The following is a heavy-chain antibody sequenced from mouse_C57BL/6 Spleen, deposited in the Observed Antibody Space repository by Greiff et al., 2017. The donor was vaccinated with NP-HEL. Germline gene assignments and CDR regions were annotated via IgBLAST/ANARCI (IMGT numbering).Heavy chain of an antibody. J-gene: IGHJ4*01. Sequence: QVQLQQPGAELVMPGASVKLSCKASGYTFTSYWMHWVKQRPGQGLEWIGEIDPSDSYTNYNQKFKGKSTLTVDKSSSTAYMQLSSLTSEDSAVYYCARTRGDMDYWGQGTSVTVSS. CDR1: GYTFTSYW. CDR2: IDPSDSYT. CDR3: ARTRGDMDY. V-gene: IGHV1-69*01.